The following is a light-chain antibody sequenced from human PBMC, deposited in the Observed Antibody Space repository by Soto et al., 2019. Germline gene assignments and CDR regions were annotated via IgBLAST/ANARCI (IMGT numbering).Light chain of an antibody. CDR2: AAS. J-gene: IGKJ1*01. V-gene: IGKV1-27*01. Sequence: DIQMTQSPSSLSESVGDRVTITCRASRDITHYLAWYQQKPGQVPKLLFYAASTLQSGVPSRFTASGSGTDFTLTITVLQPEYFATYYCQNYNSAPWTFGQGTKVEF. CDR1: RDITHY. CDR3: QNYNSAPWT.